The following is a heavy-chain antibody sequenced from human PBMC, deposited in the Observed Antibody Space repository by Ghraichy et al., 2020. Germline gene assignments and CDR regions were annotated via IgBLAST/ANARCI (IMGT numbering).Heavy chain of an antibody. CDR2: IYYRGST. V-gene: IGHV4-59*01. D-gene: IGHD6-19*01. CDR3: ARDISGGTYFDY. J-gene: IGHJ4*02. CDR1: GGSINSYY. Sequence: SETLSLTCTVSGGSINSYYWSWIRQPPGKGLEWIGFIYYRGSTNYSPSLKSRVIISLDTSKNQFSLKLRSVTAADTAVYYCARDISGGTYFDYWGPGSLVTVSS.